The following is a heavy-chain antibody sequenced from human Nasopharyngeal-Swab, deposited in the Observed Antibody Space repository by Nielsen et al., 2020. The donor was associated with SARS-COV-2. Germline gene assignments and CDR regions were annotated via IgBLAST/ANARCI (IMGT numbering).Heavy chain of an antibody. J-gene: IGHJ4*02. V-gene: IGHV1-18*01. D-gene: IGHD3-3*01. CDR2: ISVYNADR. Sequence: ASVKVSCNASGYSFLSYGINRVRQAPAQGLEWMGWISVYNADRNYAEKFQGRVSMTTDTSTTTAYMELRSLRSADTAMYYCARDIEEWLVVPSLSFDYWGQGTLVTVSS. CDR3: ARDIEEWLVVPSLSFDY. CDR1: GYSFLSYG.